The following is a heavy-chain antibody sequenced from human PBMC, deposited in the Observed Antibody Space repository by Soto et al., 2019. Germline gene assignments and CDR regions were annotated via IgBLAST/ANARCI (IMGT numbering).Heavy chain of an antibody. CDR2: IWDDGSNK. D-gene: IGHD5-12*01. CDR1: GFTFRNYG. V-gene: IGHV3-33*01. CDR3: ARDHSGYYLDY. J-gene: IGHJ4*02. Sequence: QVQLVESGGGVVQPGRSLRLSCAASGFTFRNYGLHWVRQTPGKGLEWVAVIWDDGSNKYYGDSVKGRFAISRDDSRNTLYLQMNSLRAEDTAVYYCARDHSGYYLDYWGQGTLVTVSS.